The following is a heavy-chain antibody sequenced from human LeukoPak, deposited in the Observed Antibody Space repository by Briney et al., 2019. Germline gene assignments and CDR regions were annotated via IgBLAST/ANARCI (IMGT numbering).Heavy chain of an antibody. V-gene: IGHV1-18*01. J-gene: IGHJ4*02. CDR3: ARTYNWNDAGYFDY. D-gene: IGHD1-1*01. CDR2: ISAYNGNT. CDR1: GYTFTSYG. Sequence: GASVKVSCKASGYTFTSYGISWVRQAPGQGLEWMGWISAYNGNTNYAQKLQGRVTMTTDTSTSTAHMELRSLRSDDTAVYYCARTYNWNDAGYFDYWGQGTLVTVSS.